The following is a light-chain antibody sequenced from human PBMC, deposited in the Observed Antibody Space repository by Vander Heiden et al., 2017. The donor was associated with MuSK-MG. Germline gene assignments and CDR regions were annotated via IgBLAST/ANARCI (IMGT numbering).Light chain of an antibody. V-gene: IGKV4-1*01. CDR1: QSILYTSNNKNY. CDR3: QQYYSTPWT. J-gene: IGKJ1*01. CDR2: WTS. Sequence: IVMIQSPDSLAVSLGERATINCKSSQSILYTSNNKNYLAWYQQRPGQPPKLLISWTSTRESGVTDRFSGSGSGTDFTLTISSLQAEDVAVYYCQQYYSTPWTFGQGTKVEI.